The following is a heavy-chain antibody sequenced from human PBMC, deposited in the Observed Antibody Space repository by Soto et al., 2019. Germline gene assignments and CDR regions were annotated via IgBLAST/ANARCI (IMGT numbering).Heavy chain of an antibody. CDR3: ARDRNPYYYDSSGSDAFDI. D-gene: IGHD3-22*01. CDR2: ISSSSSTI. V-gene: IGHV3-48*02. J-gene: IGHJ3*02. Sequence: GGSLRLSCAASGFTFSSYSMNWVRQAPGKGLEWVSYISSSSSTIYYADSVKGRFTISRDNAKNSLYLQMNSLRDEDTAVYYCARDRNPYYYDSSGSDAFDIWGQGTMVTVSS. CDR1: GFTFSSYS.